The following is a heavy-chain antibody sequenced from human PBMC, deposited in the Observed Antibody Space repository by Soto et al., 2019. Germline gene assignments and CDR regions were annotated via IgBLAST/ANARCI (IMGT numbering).Heavy chain of an antibody. CDR2: ISSGSKTI. CDR1: GFTFSAYS. V-gene: IGHV3-48*02. D-gene: IGHD1-26*01. Sequence: EVQLVESGGGSVQRGGSLRLSCAASGFTFSAYSVNWVRQAPGKGLEWVSYISSGSKTIYYADSVKGRFTVSRDNAKHSQYLQMSSLTEKDTAVYYCVREDILGVRSFDYWGRGTLVTVSS. J-gene: IGHJ4*02. CDR3: VREDILGVRSFDY.